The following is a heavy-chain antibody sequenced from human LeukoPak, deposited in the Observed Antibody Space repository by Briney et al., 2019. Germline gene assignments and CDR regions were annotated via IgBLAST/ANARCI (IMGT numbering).Heavy chain of an antibody. Sequence: SVKVSCKASGGTFSSYAISWVRQAPGQGLEWMGGIIPIFGTANYAQKFQGRVTITADESTSTAYMELSSLRSDDTAVYYCARARPIVTPAIGGSNWFDPWGQGTLVTVSS. CDR3: ARARPIVTPAIGGSNWFDP. V-gene: IGHV1-69*13. J-gene: IGHJ5*02. CDR2: IIPIFGTA. CDR1: GGTFSSYA. D-gene: IGHD2-2*02.